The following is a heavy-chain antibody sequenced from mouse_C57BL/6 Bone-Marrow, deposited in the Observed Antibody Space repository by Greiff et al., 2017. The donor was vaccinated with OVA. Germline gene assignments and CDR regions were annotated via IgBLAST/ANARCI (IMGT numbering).Heavy chain of an antibody. V-gene: IGHV14-4*01. J-gene: IGHJ2*01. CDR2: IASENGDT. CDR1: GFNIKDDY. D-gene: IGHD1-1*01. Sequence: VQLKESGAELVRPGASVKLSCTASGFNIKDDYMHWVKQRPEQGLEWIGWIASENGDTDYASKFQGKATITADTSSNTAYLQLSSLTSEDTAVYYCTTITTVVASDYWGQGTTLTVSS. CDR3: TTITTVVASDY.